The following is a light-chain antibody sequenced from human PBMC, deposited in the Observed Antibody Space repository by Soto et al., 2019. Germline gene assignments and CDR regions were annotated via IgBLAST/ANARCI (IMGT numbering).Light chain of an antibody. CDR1: SSDIGGYNF. Sequence: QSALTQPASVSGSPGQSITIACTGTSSDIGGYNFVSWYQQHPGKAPKLLIYDVGNRPSGVSNRFSGSKSGNTASLTISGLQAEDEAHYYCNSYITVSTYVFGTGTKLTVL. CDR3: NSYITVSTYV. CDR2: DVG. V-gene: IGLV2-14*01. J-gene: IGLJ1*01.